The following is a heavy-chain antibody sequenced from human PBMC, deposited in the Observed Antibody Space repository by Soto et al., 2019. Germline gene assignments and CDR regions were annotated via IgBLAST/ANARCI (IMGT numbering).Heavy chain of an antibody. CDR2: IKQDGSEK. CDR3: ARQYPSTSFPPYYYYLDF. Sequence: EVQLVESGGGLVQPGGSLRLSCAASGFTFSSYWMSWVRQAPGKGLEWVANIKQDGSEKYYVDSVKGRFTISRDNAKNSLCLQMNSLGAEDAAVYYFARQYPSTSFPPYYYYLDFWGKGTAVTVCS. D-gene: IGHD2-2*01. V-gene: IGHV3-7*01. J-gene: IGHJ6*03. CDR1: GFTFSSYW.